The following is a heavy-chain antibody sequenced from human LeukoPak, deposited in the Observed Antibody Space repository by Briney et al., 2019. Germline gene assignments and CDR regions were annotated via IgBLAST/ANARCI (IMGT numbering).Heavy chain of an antibody. CDR3: ARGGVVVAALGFDP. V-gene: IGHV3-11*04. CDR1: GFTFSDYY. CDR2: ISSSGSTI. Sequence: GGSLRLSCAASGFTFSDYYMSWIRQAPGKGLEWVSYISSSGSTIYYADSVKGRFTISRDNAKNSLYLQLNSLRAQDTAVQYCARGGVVVAALGFDPWGQGTLVTVSS. D-gene: IGHD2-15*01. J-gene: IGHJ5*02.